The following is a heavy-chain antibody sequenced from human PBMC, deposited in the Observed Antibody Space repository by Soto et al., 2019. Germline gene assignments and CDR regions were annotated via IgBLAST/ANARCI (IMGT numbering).Heavy chain of an antibody. J-gene: IGHJ6*02. CDR2: VSYDGTNK. D-gene: IGHD4-17*01. V-gene: IGHV3-30*18. CDR1: GFTFSTYG. Sequence: QVQLVESGGGEVQPGRSLTISCAASGFTFSTYGMHWVRQTPGKGLEWVAVVSYDGTNKFYSDSVKGRFPISRDNFNNTLTLQMNSLRADDTSVYSCAKDLQSYGDYDYYCYGMDVWGLVTRVTVSS. CDR3: AKDLQSYGDYDYYCYGMDV.